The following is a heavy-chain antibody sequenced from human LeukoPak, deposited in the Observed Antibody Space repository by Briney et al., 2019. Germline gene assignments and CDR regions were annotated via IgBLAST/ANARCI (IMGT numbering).Heavy chain of an antibody. Sequence: PSETLSLTCTVSGASISTYYWSWIRQPAGKELEWVGRIFASGNTNYNPSLESRIAMSVDTSKNQFSLNPSSVTATDTATYYYVQDGPLRSDYWGQGTLVTVSS. CDR1: GASISTYY. D-gene: IGHD3-16*01. CDR2: IFASGNT. J-gene: IGHJ4*02. CDR3: VQDGPLRSDY. V-gene: IGHV4-4*07.